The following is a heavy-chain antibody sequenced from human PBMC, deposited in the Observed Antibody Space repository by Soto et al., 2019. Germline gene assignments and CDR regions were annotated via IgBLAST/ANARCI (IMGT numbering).Heavy chain of an antibody. Sequence: SQTLSLTCDISGEGVSSNSAGWNWIRPTPSRGLEWLGRTYYKSKWYYTYAASVKSRITVSPDTSKNQFSLQLTSVTPEDTAVYYCARGSWDDVSGHYYMDVWDKGTTVTVSS. CDR3: ARGSWDDVSGHYYMDV. CDR1: GEGVSSNSAG. D-gene: IGHD1-1*01. J-gene: IGHJ6*03. V-gene: IGHV6-1*01. CDR2: TYYKSKWYY.